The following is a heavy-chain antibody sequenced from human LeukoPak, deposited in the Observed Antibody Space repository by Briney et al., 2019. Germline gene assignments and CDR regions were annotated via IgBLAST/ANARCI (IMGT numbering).Heavy chain of an antibody. J-gene: IGHJ4*02. D-gene: IGHD4-11*01. CDR1: GGSFSGYY. CDR3: AKVETTITTTFDY. CDR2: IYHGGST. Sequence: SETLSLTCAVYGGSFSGYYWSWIRQPPGKGLEWIGEIYHGGSTNYNPSLKSRVTISVDKSKNQFSLKLSSVTAADTAVYYCAKVETTITTTFDYWGQGTLSPSPQ. V-gene: IGHV4-34*01.